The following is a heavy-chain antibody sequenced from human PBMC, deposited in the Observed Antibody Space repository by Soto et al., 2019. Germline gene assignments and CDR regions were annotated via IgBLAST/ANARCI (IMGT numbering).Heavy chain of an antibody. V-gene: IGHV3-11*01. CDR1: GFTFSDCY. CDR3: ARGLDSGDYVDSFDL. J-gene: IGHJ5*02. D-gene: IGHD4-17*01. Sequence: GXSLRISCSDSGFTFSDCYMSWIRQAQWKGLEWVSHISSSGSTIYYADSVKGRFTISRDNAKNSLYLQMNSLRAEDTAVYYCARGLDSGDYVDSFDLWGQGTLVTV. CDR2: ISSSGSTI.